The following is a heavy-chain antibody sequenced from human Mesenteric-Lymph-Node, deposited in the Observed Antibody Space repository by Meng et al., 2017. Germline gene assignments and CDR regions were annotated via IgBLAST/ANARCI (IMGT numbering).Heavy chain of an antibody. V-gene: IGHV3-33*08. J-gene: IGHJ4*02. CDR2: IWYDGSNK. Sequence: GESLKISCAASGFTFSSYGMHWVRQAPGKGLEWVAVIWYDGSNKYYADSVKGRFTISRDNSKNTLYLQMNSLRAEDTAVYYCARANYGGNPPDYWGQGTLVTVSS. D-gene: IGHD4-23*01. CDR1: GFTFSSYG. CDR3: ARANYGGNPPDY.